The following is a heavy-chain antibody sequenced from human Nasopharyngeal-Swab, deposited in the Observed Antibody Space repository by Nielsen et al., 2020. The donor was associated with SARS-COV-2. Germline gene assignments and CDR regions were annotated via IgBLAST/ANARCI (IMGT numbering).Heavy chain of an antibody. CDR3: ARVWNLITIFGVVIRAGMDV. CDR2: ISSSASTI. CDR1: GFTFSSYA. J-gene: IGHJ6*02. V-gene: IGHV3-48*03. Sequence: GGPLRLSCAAFGFTFSSYALNWARQAPGKGLKWVSYISSSASTIYYADSVKGRFTISRDNAKNSLYLQLNSLRAKDTAVYYCARVWNLITIFGVVIRAGMDVWGQGTTITVSS. D-gene: IGHD3-3*01.